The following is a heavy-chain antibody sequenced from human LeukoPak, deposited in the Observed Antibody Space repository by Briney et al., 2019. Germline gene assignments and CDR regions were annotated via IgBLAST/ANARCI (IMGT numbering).Heavy chain of an antibody. CDR2: IYFSGTP. D-gene: IGHD6-13*01. CDR1: RGSIRTADYY. V-gene: IGHV4-39*01. J-gene: IGHJ5*01. Sequence: SETLSLTCTVSRGSIRTADYYWAWVRQPPGEGLEWLGSIYFSGTPYFNPSLKSRVAVSIDTSKNQFSLKVTSVNASDTAVYFCARTSSWYAGAWFDSWGQGTLVPSPQ. CDR3: ARTSSWYAGAWFDS.